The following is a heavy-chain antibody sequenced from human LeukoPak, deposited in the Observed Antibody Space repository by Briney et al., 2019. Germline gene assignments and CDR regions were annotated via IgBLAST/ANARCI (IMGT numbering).Heavy chain of an antibody. CDR2: INAGHGNT. CDR1: GYTFTSYA. CDR3: ARDPITMVRGGQNWFDP. D-gene: IGHD3-10*01. Sequence: ASVRVSCKASGYTFTSYAMHWVRQAPGQRLEWMGWINAGHGNTKYSQKFQGRVTITRDTSASTAYMELSSLRSEDTAVYYCARDPITMVRGGQNWFDPWGQGTLVTVSS. V-gene: IGHV1-3*01. J-gene: IGHJ5*02.